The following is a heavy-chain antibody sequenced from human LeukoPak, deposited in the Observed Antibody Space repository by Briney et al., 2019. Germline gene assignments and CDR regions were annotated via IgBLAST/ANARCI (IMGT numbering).Heavy chain of an antibody. CDR3: ARDQEGFDY. J-gene: IGHJ4*02. CDR1: GYTFTNNY. CDR2: IYPRDGST. V-gene: IGHV1-46*01. Sequence: ASVKVSCKASGYTFTNNYLHWVRHAPGQGLEWMGMIYPRDGSTSYAQNFQGRVTVTRDTSTTTVHMELRGLRSEDTAVYYCARDQEGFDYWGQGTVVTVSS.